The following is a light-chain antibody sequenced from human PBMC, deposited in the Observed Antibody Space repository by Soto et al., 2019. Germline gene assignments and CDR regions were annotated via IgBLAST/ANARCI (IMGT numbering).Light chain of an antibody. V-gene: IGLV2-14*03. CDR2: GVI. Sequence: QSVLTQPASVSGSPGQAITVSCSGTSSDIGAHNFVSWYQQHPGKAPKLIIYGVINRPSGVSDRFSGSKSGNTASLTISGLQSEDEADYYCNSYTTSNTFVFGSGTKATVL. CDR1: SSDIGAHNF. CDR3: NSYTTSNTFV. J-gene: IGLJ1*01.